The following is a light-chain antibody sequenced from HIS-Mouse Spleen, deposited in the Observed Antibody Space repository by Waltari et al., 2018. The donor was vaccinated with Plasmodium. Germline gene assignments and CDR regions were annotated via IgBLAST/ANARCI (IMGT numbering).Light chain of an antibody. CDR3: QQRSNWPIT. J-gene: IGKJ5*01. CDR1: QGVSSY. CDR2: DAS. Sequence: EIVLTQSPATLSLSPGVRATLSCRASQGVSSYLAWYQQKPGQAPRLLIYDASNRATGIPARCSGSGSGTDFTLTISSLEPEDFAVYYCQQRSNWPITFGQGTRLEIK. V-gene: IGKV3-11*01.